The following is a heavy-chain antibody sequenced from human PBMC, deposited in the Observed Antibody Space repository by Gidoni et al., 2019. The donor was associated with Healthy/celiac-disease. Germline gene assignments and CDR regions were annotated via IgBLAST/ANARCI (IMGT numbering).Heavy chain of an antibody. J-gene: IGHJ4*02. CDR3: TRRQYDSSEN. CDR2: IRSKANSYAT. V-gene: IGHV3-73*02. CDR1: GFTFSGSA. D-gene: IGHD3-22*01. Sequence: EVQLVESGGGLVQPGGSLKLSCAASGFTFSGSAMHWVRQASGKGLEWVGRIRSKANSYATAYAASVKGRFTISRDDSKNTAYLQMNSLKTEDTAVYYCTRRQYDSSENWGQGTLVTVSS.